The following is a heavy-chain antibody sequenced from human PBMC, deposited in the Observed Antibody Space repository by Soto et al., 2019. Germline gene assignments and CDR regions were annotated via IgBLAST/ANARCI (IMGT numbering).Heavy chain of an antibody. Sequence: QVQLVQSGAEVKKPGSSVKVSCKVAGGTFSSYRFSWVRQAPGQGLEGMGGITPVFGTPDYAQKFQGRVTVTADRSTNTAYMELSRLTSEDTAVYYCARDLPSLEVRSYGMDVWGQGTTVTVSS. V-gene: IGHV1-69*06. CDR1: GGTFSSYR. D-gene: IGHD3-10*01. J-gene: IGHJ6*02. CDR3: ARDLPSLEVRSYGMDV. CDR2: ITPVFGTP.